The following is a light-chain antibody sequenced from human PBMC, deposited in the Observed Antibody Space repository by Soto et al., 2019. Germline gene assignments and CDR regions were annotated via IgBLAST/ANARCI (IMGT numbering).Light chain of an antibody. V-gene: IGLV2-8*01. Sequence: QSVLTQPPSASGSPGQSVTISCTGTSSDVGGCKFVSWYQQYPGKAPKLIIYEVSKRPSGVPDRFSGFKSGNTASLTVSGLQAEDEADSYCSSGAGSNNPYVFGTGTKLTVL. CDR1: SSDVGGCKF. CDR2: EVS. J-gene: IGLJ1*01. CDR3: SSGAGSNNPYV.